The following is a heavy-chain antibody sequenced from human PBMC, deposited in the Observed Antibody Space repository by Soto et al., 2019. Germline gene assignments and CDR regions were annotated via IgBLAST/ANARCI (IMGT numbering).Heavy chain of an antibody. J-gene: IGHJ4*02. CDR2: IYYSGIT. V-gene: IGHV4-59*08. D-gene: IGHD6-19*01. CDR3: ARHVPWLVTFDY. Sequence: QVQLQESGPGLVKPSETLSLTCTVSGGSISSYYWSWIRQPPGKGLEWIGYIYYSGITNYNPSLKSRVTISVDTSKNQFSLKLSSVTAADTAVYYCARHVPWLVTFDYWGQGTLVTVSS. CDR1: GGSISSYY.